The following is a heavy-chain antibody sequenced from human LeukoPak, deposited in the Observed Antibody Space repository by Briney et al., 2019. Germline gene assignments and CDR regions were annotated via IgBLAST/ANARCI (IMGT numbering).Heavy chain of an antibody. Sequence: SVKVSCKASGGTFSSYAISWVRQAPGQGLEWMGGIIPIFGTANYAQKFQGRVTITADKSTSTAYMELRSLRSDDTAVYYCARPRGYSGYGSPYYYMDVWGKGTTVTVSS. J-gene: IGHJ6*03. CDR2: IIPIFGTA. D-gene: IGHD5-12*01. V-gene: IGHV1-69*06. CDR3: ARPRGYSGYGSPYYYMDV. CDR1: GGTFSSYA.